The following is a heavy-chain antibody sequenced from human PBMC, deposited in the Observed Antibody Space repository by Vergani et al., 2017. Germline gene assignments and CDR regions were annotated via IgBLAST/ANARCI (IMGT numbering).Heavy chain of an antibody. CDR2: IYHSGST. D-gene: IGHD5-12*01. Sequence: QVQLQESGPGLVKPSGTLSLTCAVSGGSISSSNWWSWVRQPPGKGLEWIGEIYHSGSTNYNPSLKSRVTISVDKSKNQFSLKLSSVTAADTAVYYCARESVSELSSGYGEGWFDPWGQGTLVTVSS. CDR3: ARESVSELSSGYGEGWFDP. V-gene: IGHV4-4*02. CDR1: GGSISSSNW. J-gene: IGHJ5*02.